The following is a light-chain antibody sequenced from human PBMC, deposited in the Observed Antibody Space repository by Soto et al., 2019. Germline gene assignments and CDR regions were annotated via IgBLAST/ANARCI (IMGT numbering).Light chain of an antibody. CDR1: QSVSRSY. V-gene: IGKV3-20*01. CDR3: QQYATSPPT. Sequence: EIVLTQSPGTLSLSPGERATLSCRASQSVSRSYLAWYQQKLGQPPRLLIYGASNRATGIPDRFSGSGSGTDFTLTIGRLEPEDFAVYYCQQYATSPPTCGGGTKVEIK. J-gene: IGKJ4*01. CDR2: GAS.